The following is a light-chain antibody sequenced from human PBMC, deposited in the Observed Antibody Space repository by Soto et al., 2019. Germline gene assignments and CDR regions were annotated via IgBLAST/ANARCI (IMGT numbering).Light chain of an antibody. CDR2: DAS. CDR3: QQYYSWPRGT. V-gene: IGKV3-15*01. CDR1: QRVSISS. J-gene: IGKJ1*01. Sequence: EIVLTQSPATLSLSAGERATLSCMAGQRVSISSLAWYQHKPGQSPRLLIFDASTRATGVPARFSGSGSGTEFTLTISSLQSADFATYYCQQYYSWPRGTFGQGTKVDI.